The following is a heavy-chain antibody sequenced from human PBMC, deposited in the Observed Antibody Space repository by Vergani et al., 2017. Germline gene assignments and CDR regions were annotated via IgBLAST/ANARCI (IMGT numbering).Heavy chain of an antibody. CDR1: GFTFSSYG. Sequence: QVQLVESGGGVVQPGRSLRLSCAASGFTFSSYGMHWVRQAPGKGLEWVAVISYDGSNKYYADSVKGRFTISRDNSKNTLYLQMNSLRAEDTAVYYCAKDIYSNQNHYYYGMDVWGQGTTVTVSS. V-gene: IGHV3-30*18. CDR3: AKDIYSNQNHYYYGMDV. J-gene: IGHJ6*02. CDR2: ISYDGSNK. D-gene: IGHD4-11*01.